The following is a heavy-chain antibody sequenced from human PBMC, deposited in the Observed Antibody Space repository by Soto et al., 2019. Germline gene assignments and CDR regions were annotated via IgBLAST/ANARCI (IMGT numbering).Heavy chain of an antibody. J-gene: IGHJ6*02. Sequence: QVQLVESGGGVVQPGRSLRLSCAASEFTFSNYGMHWVRQAPGKGLEWVAVILNDGSNRYHADSVKDRFTISRDNSKXXXXXXXXXXXXXDXXXXXXXRDDEYSGNGMDVWGQGTTVTVS. CDR3: XRDDEYSGNGMDV. D-gene: IGHD3-10*01. CDR1: EFTFSNYG. V-gene: IGHV3-33*01. CDR2: ILNDGSNR.